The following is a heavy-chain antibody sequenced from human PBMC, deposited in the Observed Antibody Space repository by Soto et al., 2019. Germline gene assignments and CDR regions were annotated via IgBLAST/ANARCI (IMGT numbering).Heavy chain of an antibody. J-gene: IGHJ6*03. V-gene: IGHV1-3*01. D-gene: IGHD3-10*01. CDR3: ASERVTMVRGVIHPEYYYYYYMDV. CDR1: GYTFTSYA. Sequence: ASVKVSCKASGYTFTSYAMHWVRQAPGQRLEWMGWINAGNGNTKYSQKFQGRVTITRDTSASTAYMELSSLRSEDTAVYYCASERVTMVRGVIHPEYYYYYYMDVWGKGTTVTVSS. CDR2: INAGNGNT.